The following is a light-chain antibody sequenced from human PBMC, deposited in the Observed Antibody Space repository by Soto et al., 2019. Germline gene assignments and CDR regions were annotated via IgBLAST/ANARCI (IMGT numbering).Light chain of an antibody. J-gene: IGLJ3*02. CDR2: RNN. CDR1: SSNLGDNT. V-gene: IGLV1-44*01. Sequence: QSVLTQPPSASGTPGQRVTISCSGSSSNLGDNTVNWYQQLPGTARKLLIYRNNRRPSEVPDRFSGSKSGTSASLAISGLQSDDEADYYCATWDDSLNGPVFGGGTKLTVL. CDR3: ATWDDSLNGPV.